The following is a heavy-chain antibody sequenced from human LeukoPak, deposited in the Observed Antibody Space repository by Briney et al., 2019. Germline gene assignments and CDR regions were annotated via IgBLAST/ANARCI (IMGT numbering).Heavy chain of an antibody. J-gene: IGHJ4*02. CDR2: ISSSSSTI. CDR1: GFTFSSYS. Sequence: GSLRLSCAASGFTFSSYSMNWVRQAPGKGLEWVSYISSSSSTIYYADSVKGRFTISRDNAKNSLYLQMNSLRAEDTAVYYCARERGDIAVAEADYWGQGTLVTVSS. D-gene: IGHD6-19*01. CDR3: ARERGDIAVAEADY. V-gene: IGHV3-48*01.